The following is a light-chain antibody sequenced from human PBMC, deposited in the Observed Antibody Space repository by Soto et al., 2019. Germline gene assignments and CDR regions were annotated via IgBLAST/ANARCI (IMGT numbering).Light chain of an antibody. CDR3: QQYQSYSYT. CDR1: KSISRW. Sequence: DIQMTQSPSTLSSSVGDRVTITCRARKSISRWLAWYQQKPGKAPKVQIYEASSLDSGVASSFSGSGPGTEFPLPITSQQSDDFATYYCQQYQSYSYTFGQGTKLELK. J-gene: IGKJ2*01. CDR2: EAS. V-gene: IGKV1-5*03.